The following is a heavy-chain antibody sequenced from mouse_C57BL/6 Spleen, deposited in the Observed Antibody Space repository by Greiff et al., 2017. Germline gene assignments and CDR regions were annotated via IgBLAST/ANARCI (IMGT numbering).Heavy chain of an antibody. D-gene: IGHD3-3*01. CDR3: AKWGDQRYFDY. CDR2: INPNYGTT. CDR1: GYSFTDYN. V-gene: IGHV1-39*01. J-gene: IGHJ2*01. Sequence: VQLQQSGPELVKPGASVKISCKASGYSFTDYNMNWVKQSNGKSLEWIGVINPNYGTTSYNQKFKGKATLTVDQSSSTAYMPLTSLTSEDAAVYYCAKWGDQRYFDYWGQGTTLTVSS.